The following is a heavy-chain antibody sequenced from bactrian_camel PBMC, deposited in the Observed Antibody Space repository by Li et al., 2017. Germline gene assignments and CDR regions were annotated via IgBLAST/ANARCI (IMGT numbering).Heavy chain of an antibody. CDR1: GFTFSTYE. CDR3: ATQAFDY. Sequence: VQLVESGGGLVQPGGSLRLSCAASGFTFSTYEMYWVRQVTGKGLEWVSSIYTGGGSTYYADFVKGRFTISQDNTKTTSYLQMNNLKSEDTALYYCATQAFDYWGQGTQVTVS. CDR2: IYTGGGST. J-gene: IGHJ4*01. V-gene: IGHV3S1*01. D-gene: IGHD3*01.